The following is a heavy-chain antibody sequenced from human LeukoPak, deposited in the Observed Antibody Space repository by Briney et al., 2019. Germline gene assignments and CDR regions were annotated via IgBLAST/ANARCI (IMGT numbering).Heavy chain of an antibody. CDR3: ARECGGSCYSDAFDI. CDR1: GFTFTTYA. Sequence: GGSLRLSCAASGFTFTTYAMTWVRQAPGKGLEWVSSISSSSSYIYYADSVKGRFTISRDNAKNSLYLQMNSLRAEDTAVYYCARECGGSCYSDAFDIWGQGTMVTVSS. V-gene: IGHV3-21*01. CDR2: ISSSSSYI. D-gene: IGHD2-15*01. J-gene: IGHJ3*02.